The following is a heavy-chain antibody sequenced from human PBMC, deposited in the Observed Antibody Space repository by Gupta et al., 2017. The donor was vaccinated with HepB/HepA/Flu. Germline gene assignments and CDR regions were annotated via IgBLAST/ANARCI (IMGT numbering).Heavy chain of an antibody. CDR3: ANEIRQNDY. CDR1: VFTFSSHA. Sequence: EVQLLESGGGLVQPGGSLRLSCAASVFTFSSHAMSWVRQAPGEGREGGSRITISGHTTYYADAGKGRFTIYRDKSKNTVFLQMNSLRVEDTAVYCCANEIRQNDYGGQGTLVTVSS. J-gene: IGHJ4*02. V-gene: IGHV3-23*01. CDR2: ITISGHTT.